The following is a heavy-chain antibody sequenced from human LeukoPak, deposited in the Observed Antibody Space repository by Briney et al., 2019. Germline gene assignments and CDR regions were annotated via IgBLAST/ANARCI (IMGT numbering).Heavy chain of an antibody. CDR1: GGTFSSYA. J-gene: IGHJ5*02. Sequence: ASVKVSCKASGGTFSSYAISWVRQAPGQGLEWMGWINTKTGNPTYAQGFTGRFVFSLDTSVSTAFLQISSLKTEDTAVYYCARISGDFGHLGDPWGQGTLVTVSS. D-gene: IGHD3-16*01. CDR2: INTKTGNP. CDR3: ARISGDFGHLGDP. V-gene: IGHV7-4-1*02.